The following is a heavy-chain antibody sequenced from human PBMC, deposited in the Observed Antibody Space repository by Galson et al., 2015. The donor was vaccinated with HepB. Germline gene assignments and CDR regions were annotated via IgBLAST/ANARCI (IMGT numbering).Heavy chain of an antibody. CDR1: GGTFTSYY. CDR3: AREGQWYYDSSGLPYFDY. Sequence: SVKVSCKASGGTFTSYYMHWVRQAPGQGLEWMGIINPSGGSTSYAQKFQGRVTMTRDTSTSTVYMELSSLRSEDTAVYYCAREGQWYYDSSGLPYFDYWGQGTLVTVSS. CDR2: INPSGGST. V-gene: IGHV1-46*01. J-gene: IGHJ4*02. D-gene: IGHD3-22*01.